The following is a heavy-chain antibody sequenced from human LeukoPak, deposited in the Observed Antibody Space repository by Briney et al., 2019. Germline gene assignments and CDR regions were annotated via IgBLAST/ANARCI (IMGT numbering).Heavy chain of an antibody. V-gene: IGHV4-39*01. J-gene: IGHJ6*02. CDR2: IYYSGST. CDR3: ARVGRPYNYYYGMDV. Sequence: PSETLSLTCSVSGGSISSSSYYWGWIRQPPGKELEWIGNIYYSGSTYYNPSLNSRVTISVDTSKNQFSLKLSSVTAADTAVYYCARVGRPYNYYYGMDVWGQGTTVTVSS. D-gene: IGHD3-16*01. CDR1: GGSISSSSYY.